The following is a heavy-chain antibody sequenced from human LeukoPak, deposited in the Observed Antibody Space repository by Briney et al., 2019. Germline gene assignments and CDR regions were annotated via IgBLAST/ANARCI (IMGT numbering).Heavy chain of an antibody. CDR2: IIPIVGIA. D-gene: IGHD3-3*01. V-gene: IGHV1-69*02. CDR1: GGTFSSCT. CDR3: ARGSVFGVVIITH. J-gene: IGHJ4*02. Sequence: SVKVSCKASGGTFSSCTISWMRQAPGQGLEWMGRIIPIVGIANYAQKFQGRVTITADKSTSTAYMELSSLRSEDTAVYYCARGSVFGVVIITHWGQGTLVTVSS.